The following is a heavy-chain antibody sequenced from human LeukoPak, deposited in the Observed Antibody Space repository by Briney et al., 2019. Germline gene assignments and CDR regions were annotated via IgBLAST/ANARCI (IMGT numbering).Heavy chain of an antibody. CDR2: IIPIFGTA. CDR3: ARSTQGALEWLLDY. CDR1: GGTFSSYA. J-gene: IGHJ4*02. V-gene: IGHV1-69*05. Sequence: SVKVSCKASGGTFSSYAISWVRQAPGQGLEWMGGIIPIFGTANYAQKFQGRVTITTDESTSTAYMELSSLRSEDTAVYYCARSTQGALEWLLDYWAREPWSPSPQ. D-gene: IGHD3-3*01.